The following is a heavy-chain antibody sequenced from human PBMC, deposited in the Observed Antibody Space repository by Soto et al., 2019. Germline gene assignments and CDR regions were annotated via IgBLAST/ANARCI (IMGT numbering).Heavy chain of an antibody. Sequence: ASVMVSCKASGYTFTGYYMHWVRQAPGQGLEWMGWINPNSGGTNYAQKFQGWVTMTRDTSISTAYMELSRLRSDDTAVYYCARGDYGSGYYYYYGMDVWGQGTTVTVSS. CDR3: ARGDYGSGYYYYYGMDV. J-gene: IGHJ6*02. V-gene: IGHV1-2*04. CDR2: INPNSGGT. D-gene: IGHD3-10*01. CDR1: GYTFTGYY.